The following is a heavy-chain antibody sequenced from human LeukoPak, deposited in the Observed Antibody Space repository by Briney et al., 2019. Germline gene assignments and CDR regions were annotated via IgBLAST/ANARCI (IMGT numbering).Heavy chain of an antibody. V-gene: IGHV4-38-2*01. J-gene: IGHJ4*02. Sequence: SETLSLTCAVSGYSISSGYYWGWIRQPPGKGLEWIGSIYNSGSTYYNPSLKSRVTISVDTSKNQFSLKLSSVTAADTAVYYCARQYSSGWYRLPYYFDYWGQGTLVTVSS. CDR2: IYNSGST. D-gene: IGHD6-19*01. CDR3: ARQYSSGWYRLPYYFDY. CDR1: GYSISSGYY.